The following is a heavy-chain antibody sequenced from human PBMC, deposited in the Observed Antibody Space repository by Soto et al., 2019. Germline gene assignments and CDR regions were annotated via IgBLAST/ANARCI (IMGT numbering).Heavy chain of an antibody. Sequence: GGSLRLSCTASGFTFGDYAMSWFRQAPGKGLEWVGFIRSKAYGGTTEYAASVKGRFTISRDDSKSIAYLQMNSLKTEDTAVYYCTRDINTARIKWKTYNWFDPWGQGTLVTVSS. CDR3: TRDINTARIKWKTYNWFDP. V-gene: IGHV3-49*03. D-gene: IGHD5-18*01. J-gene: IGHJ5*02. CDR1: GFTFGDYA. CDR2: IRSKAYGGTT.